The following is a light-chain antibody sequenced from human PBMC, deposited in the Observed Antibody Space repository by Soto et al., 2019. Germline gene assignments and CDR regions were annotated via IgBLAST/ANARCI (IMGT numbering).Light chain of an antibody. CDR3: QQYSDWPPIT. J-gene: IGKJ5*01. CDR2: GAS. Sequence: EIMMTQSPATLSVSPGERATLSCRASQRVSSNLAWYQQKPGQAPRLLIYGASTRATGIPARFSGSGSGTEFTLIISSLQSEDFAVYYCQQYSDWPPITFGQGTRLEI. V-gene: IGKV3-15*01. CDR1: QRVSSN.